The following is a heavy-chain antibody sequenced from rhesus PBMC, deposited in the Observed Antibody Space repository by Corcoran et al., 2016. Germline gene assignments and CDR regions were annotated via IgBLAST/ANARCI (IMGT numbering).Heavy chain of an antibody. CDR3: ARNIVVVITSFDY. CDR2: IYGNSAST. CDR1: GGSISDDYY. J-gene: IGHJ4*01. Sequence: QVQLQESGPGLVKPSETLSLACAVSGGSISDDYYWNWIRQPPGKGLEWIVNIYGNSASTSYNPSLKSRVTISKDTSTNQFFLKLSSVTAADTAVYYCARNIVVVITSFDYWGQGVLVTVSS. D-gene: IGHD3-16*01. V-gene: IGHV4S9*01.